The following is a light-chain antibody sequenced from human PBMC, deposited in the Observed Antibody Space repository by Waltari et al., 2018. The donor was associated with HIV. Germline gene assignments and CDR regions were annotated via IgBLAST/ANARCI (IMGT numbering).Light chain of an antibody. V-gene: IGLV1-40*01. Sequence: QSVLTQPPSVSGAPGQRVSISCTGSSSNIGAGYDVHWYQQLPGTAPKLLIYRNNTRPSGVPDRFFGSKSGTSASLAITGLQPEDEADYYCQSYDNSLSGLVFGGGTKLTVL. CDR2: RNN. CDR3: QSYDNSLSGLV. CDR1: SSNIGAGYD. J-gene: IGLJ3*02.